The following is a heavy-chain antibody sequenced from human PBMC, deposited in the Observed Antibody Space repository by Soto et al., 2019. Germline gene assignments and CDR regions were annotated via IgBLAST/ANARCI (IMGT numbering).Heavy chain of an antibody. V-gene: IGHV3-30-3*01. Sequence: QVQLVESGGGVVQPGRSRRLSCAASGFTFSSYAMHWVRQAPGKGLEWVAVISYDGSNKYYADSVKGRFTISRDNSKNTLYLQMNSLRAEDTAVYYCARDGMVGASLNWGQGTLVTVSS. CDR3: ARDGMVGASLN. J-gene: IGHJ4*02. D-gene: IGHD1-26*01. CDR2: ISYDGSNK. CDR1: GFTFSSYA.